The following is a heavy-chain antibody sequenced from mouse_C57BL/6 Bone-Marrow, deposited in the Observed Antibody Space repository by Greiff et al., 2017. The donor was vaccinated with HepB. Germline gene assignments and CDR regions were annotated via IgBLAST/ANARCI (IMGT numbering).Heavy chain of an antibody. V-gene: IGHV7-1*01. J-gene: IGHJ4*01. Sequence: EVQLVESGGGLVQSGRSLRLSCATSGFTFSDFYMEWVRQAPGKGLEWIAASRNKANDYTTEYSASVKGRFIVSRDTSQSILYLQMNALRAEDTAIYYCARDAWGYGSSYEDYAMDYWGQGTSVTVSS. D-gene: IGHD1-1*01. CDR3: ARDAWGYGSSYEDYAMDY. CDR1: GFTFSDFY. CDR2: SRNKANDYTT.